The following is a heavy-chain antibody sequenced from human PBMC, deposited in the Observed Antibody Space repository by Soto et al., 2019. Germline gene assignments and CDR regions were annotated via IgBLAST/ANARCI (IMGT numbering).Heavy chain of an antibody. CDR2: INAGNGNT. CDR1: GYTFTSYA. Sequence: QVQLVQSGAEVKKPGASVKVSCKASGYTFTSYAMHWVRQAPGQRLEWMGWINAGNGNTKYSQKFQGRVTITRDTSASTAYMELSSLRSEDTAVYYCARNKWELPYYYCCGMDVWGQGTTVTVSS. V-gene: IGHV1-3*01. CDR3: ARNKWELPYYYCCGMDV. D-gene: IGHD1-26*01. J-gene: IGHJ6*02.